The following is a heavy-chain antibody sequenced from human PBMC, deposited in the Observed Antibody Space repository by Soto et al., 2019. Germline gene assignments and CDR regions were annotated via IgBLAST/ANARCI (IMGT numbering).Heavy chain of an antibody. J-gene: IGHJ4*02. D-gene: IGHD6-19*01. CDR1: GFTFSAHW. CDR3: ASRSG. V-gene: IGHV3-74*01. Sequence: GGSLRLSCVASGFTFSAHWMHWVRQAPGKGLVWVSNINSDGRSTNYADSVKGRFTISRDNAKNTVYLQMDSLRAEDTAVYYCASRSGWSQGTLVTVSS. CDR2: INSDGRST.